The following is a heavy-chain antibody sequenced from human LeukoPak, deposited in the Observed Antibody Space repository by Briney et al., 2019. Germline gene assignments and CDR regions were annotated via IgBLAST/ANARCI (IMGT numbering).Heavy chain of an antibody. Sequence: GSLRLSCAASGFTFSSYAMSWVRQAPGKGLEWVSAISGSGGSTYYADSVKGRFTIPRDNSKNTLYLQMNSLRAEDTAVYYCAKDLRYCSGGSCYFGRFDYWGQGTLVTVSS. CDR2: ISGSGGST. CDR1: GFTFSSYA. D-gene: IGHD2-15*01. J-gene: IGHJ4*02. CDR3: AKDLRYCSGGSCYFGRFDY. V-gene: IGHV3-23*01.